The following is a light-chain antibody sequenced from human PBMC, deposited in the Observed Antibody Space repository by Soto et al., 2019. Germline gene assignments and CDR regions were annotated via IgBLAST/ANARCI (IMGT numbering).Light chain of an antibody. CDR2: DVT. CDR1: SSDVGGYNY. J-gene: IGLJ2*01. Sequence: QSALTQPASVSGSPGQSITISCTGTSSDVGGYNYVSWYQHHPGKAPKLMIYDVTDRPSGISFRFSGSKSGKTASLTISRLQAEDEADYYCSSYTSSNTVLFGAGTKVTVL. CDR3: SSYTSSNTVL. V-gene: IGLV2-14*03.